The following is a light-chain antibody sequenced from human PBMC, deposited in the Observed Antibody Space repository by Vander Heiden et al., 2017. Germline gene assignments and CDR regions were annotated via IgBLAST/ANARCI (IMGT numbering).Light chain of an antibody. CDR3: QQSYSTPLT. V-gene: IGKV1-39*01. CDR2: AAS. CDR1: QSISSY. Sequence: DIQMTQSPSPLSASVGDRVTITCRASQSISSYLNWYQQKPGKAPKLLIYAASSLQSGVPSRFSGSGSGTDFTRTISSLQPEDFATYYCQQSYSTPLTFGGGTKVEIK. J-gene: IGKJ4*01.